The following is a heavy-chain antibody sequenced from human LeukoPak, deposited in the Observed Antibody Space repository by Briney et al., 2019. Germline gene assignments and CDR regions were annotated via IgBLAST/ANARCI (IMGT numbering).Heavy chain of an antibody. CDR2: VNPNSGDT. Sequence: ASVKVSCKASGYTFTGYYLHWVRQAPGQGLEWMGCVNPNSGDTNYAQKFQGSVTMTRDTSISTVYMELSRLRSDDTAVYYCARGEGYSYGTHNDYWGQGTLVTVSS. J-gene: IGHJ4*02. V-gene: IGHV1-2*02. CDR3: ARGEGYSYGTHNDY. D-gene: IGHD5-18*01. CDR1: GYTFTGYY.